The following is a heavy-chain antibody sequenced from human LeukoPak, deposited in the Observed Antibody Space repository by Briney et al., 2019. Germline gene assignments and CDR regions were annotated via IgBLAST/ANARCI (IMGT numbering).Heavy chain of an antibody. CDR2: IPSDGSNK. Sequence: GGSLRLSCAASGFTFRSYGIHWVRQAPGKGLEWVTFIPSDGSNKYYADSVKGRFTISRDNSKNTLYLQMNSLRGEDTAVYYCAKDPVAGAKGGGADFDYWGQGTLVTVSS. J-gene: IGHJ4*02. CDR1: GFTFRSYG. D-gene: IGHD6-19*01. CDR3: AKDPVAGAKGGGADFDY. V-gene: IGHV3-30*02.